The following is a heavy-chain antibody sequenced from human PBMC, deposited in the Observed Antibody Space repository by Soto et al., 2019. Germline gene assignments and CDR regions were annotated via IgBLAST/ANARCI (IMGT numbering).Heavy chain of an antibody. Sequence: GGSLDLSCAAFGLTFSSSGIPWSGKAPGKGRGGVVVIWYDGSNKYYADSVKGRFTISRDNSKNTLYLQMNSLRAEDTAVYYCARDLAYYDILTGYAPYSYYGMDVWGQGTTVTVSS. CDR1: GLTFSSSG. CDR3: ARDLAYYDILTGYAPYSYYGMDV. J-gene: IGHJ6*02. V-gene: IGHV3-33*01. D-gene: IGHD3-9*01. CDR2: IWYDGSNK.